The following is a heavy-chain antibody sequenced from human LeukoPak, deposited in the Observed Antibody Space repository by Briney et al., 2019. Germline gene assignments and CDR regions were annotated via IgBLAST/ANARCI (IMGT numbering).Heavy chain of an antibody. V-gene: IGHV1-18*01. D-gene: IGHD3-3*01. CDR2: ISAYNGNT. Sequence: ASVKVSCKASGYTFTSYGISWVRQAPGQGLEWMGWISAYNGNTNYAQKLQGRVTMTTDTSTSTAYMGLRSLRSDDTAVYYCARDLLYGDRVDYWGQGTLVTVSS. CDR3: ARDLLYGDRVDY. CDR1: GYTFTSYG. J-gene: IGHJ4*02.